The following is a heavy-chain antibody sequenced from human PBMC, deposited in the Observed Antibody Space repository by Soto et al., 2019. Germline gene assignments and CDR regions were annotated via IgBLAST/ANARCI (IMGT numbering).Heavy chain of an antibody. D-gene: IGHD6-19*01. CDR3: ARVAEQWLHYHFDY. Sequence: ASVKVSCKASGYTFTSYGISWVRQAPGQGLEWMGWISAYNGNTNYAQKLQGRVTMTTDTSTSTAYMELRSLRSDDTAVYYCARVAEQWLHYHFDYWGQGTLVTVSS. V-gene: IGHV1-18*01. J-gene: IGHJ4*02. CDR1: GYTFTSYG. CDR2: ISAYNGNT.